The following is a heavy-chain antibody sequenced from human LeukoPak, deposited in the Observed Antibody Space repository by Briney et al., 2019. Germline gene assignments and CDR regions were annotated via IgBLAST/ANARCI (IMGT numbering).Heavy chain of an antibody. V-gene: IGHV3-21*01. J-gene: IGHJ3*02. Sequence: GGSLRLSCAASGFTFSSYSMNWVRQAPGKGLEWVSFISSSRSYIYYADSVKGRFTISRDNAKNSLYLQMNSLRAEDTAVYYCARGRGSSWYDTDAFDIWGQGTMVTVSS. D-gene: IGHD6-13*01. CDR1: GFTFSSYS. CDR2: ISSSRSYI. CDR3: ARGRGSSWYDTDAFDI.